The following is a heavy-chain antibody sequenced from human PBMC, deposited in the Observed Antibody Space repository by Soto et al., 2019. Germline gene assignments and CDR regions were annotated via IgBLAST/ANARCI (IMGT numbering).Heavy chain of an antibody. CDR3: AKDYCDSGGYYLGFDC. D-gene: IGHD3-22*01. CDR1: GFTFSNYV. V-gene: IGHV3-23*01. CDR2: ISGSGDST. J-gene: IGHJ4*02. Sequence: EVQLLESGGGLVQPGGSLRLSCAASGFTFSNYVMSWVRQAPGKGLEWVSGISGSGDSTYYADSVKGRFTISRDNSKNTMHLQLDSLRAEDKAVYYCAKDYCDSGGYYLGFDCWGEGTLVTVSS.